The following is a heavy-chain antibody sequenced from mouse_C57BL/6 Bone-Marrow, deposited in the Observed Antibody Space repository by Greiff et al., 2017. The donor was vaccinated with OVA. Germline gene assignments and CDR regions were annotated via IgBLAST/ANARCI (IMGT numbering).Heavy chain of an antibody. CDR2: ISRGSSTI. CDR1: GFTFSDYG. J-gene: IGHJ2*01. V-gene: IGHV5-17*01. CDR3: ARNWAFDY. D-gene: IGHD4-1*01. Sequence: EVKLVESGGGLVKPGGSLKLSCAASGFTFSDYGMHWVRQAPEKGLEWVAYISRGSSTIYYADTVKGRFTLSRDNAKNTLFLHMTSLRAEDAAMYYCARNWAFDYWGQGTPVTVSA.